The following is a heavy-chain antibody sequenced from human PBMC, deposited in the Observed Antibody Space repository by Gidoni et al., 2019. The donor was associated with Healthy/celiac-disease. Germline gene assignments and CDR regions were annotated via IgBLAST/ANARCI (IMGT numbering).Heavy chain of an antibody. J-gene: IGHJ5*02. Sequence: QVQLVESGGGVVQPGRSLRLSCAACGSTVSRSGRRWVRQSPGKGLEWVAVIWYDGSNEYYADSVKGRFTISRDNSKNTLYLQMNSLRAEDTAVYYCAREREYCSSTSCLWWFDPWGQGTLVTVSS. CDR3: AREREYCSSTSCLWWFDP. CDR1: GSTVSRSG. V-gene: IGHV3-33*01. D-gene: IGHD2-2*01. CDR2: IWYDGSNE.